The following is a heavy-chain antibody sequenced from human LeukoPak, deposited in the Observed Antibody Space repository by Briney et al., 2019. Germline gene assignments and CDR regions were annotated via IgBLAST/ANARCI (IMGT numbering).Heavy chain of an antibody. CDR1: GYTSTSYT. D-gene: IGHD3-10*01. J-gene: IGHJ4*02. CDR3: ARDRYYGSGSYNYFDY. V-gene: IGHV1-3*01. Sequence: ASLKGSWKASGYTSTSYTMHWVRQAPRQRLEWIGWINAGNGNTKYSQKFQGRVTITRGTSASTGYMDLSSLRSEDTAVYHCARDRYYGSGSYNYFDYWGQGTLVTVSS. CDR2: INAGNGNT.